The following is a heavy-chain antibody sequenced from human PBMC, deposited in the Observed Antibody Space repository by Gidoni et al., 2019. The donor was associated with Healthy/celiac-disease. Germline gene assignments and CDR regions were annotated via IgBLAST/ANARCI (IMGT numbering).Heavy chain of an antibody. CDR3: TRVAIGYCSGGSCRWFDP. J-gene: IGHJ5*02. CDR1: GFTFGDYT. CDR2: IRSKAYGGTT. V-gene: IGHV3-49*03. D-gene: IGHD2-15*01. Sequence: EVQLVESGGGLVQPGRSLRLSCTASGFTFGDYTMCWFRQAPGKGLEWVVFIRSKAYGGTTEYAESVKGRFNISRDDSKSIAYLQMNSMKTEETAVYYCTRVAIGYCSGGSCRWFDPWGKGTLVTVSS.